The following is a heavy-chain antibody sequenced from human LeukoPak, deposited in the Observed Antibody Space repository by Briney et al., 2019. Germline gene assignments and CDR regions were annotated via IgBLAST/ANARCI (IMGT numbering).Heavy chain of an antibody. CDR3: FKQKTAYEILTGYSPYYFDY. D-gene: IGHD3-9*01. J-gene: IGHJ4*02. V-gene: IGHV4-39*01. CDR1: AGSISSSSYY. CDR2: IYYSGRT. Sequence: PSETLSLTCTVSAGSISSSSYYWGWIRQPPGKGLECMGSIYYSGRTYYNPSLKSRVTISVDTSKNQFSLKLSSVTAADTAVFFFFKQKTAYEILTGYSPYYFDYWGQGTLVTASS.